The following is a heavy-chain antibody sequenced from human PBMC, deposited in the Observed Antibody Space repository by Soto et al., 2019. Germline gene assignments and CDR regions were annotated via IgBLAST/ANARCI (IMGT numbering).Heavy chain of an antibody. D-gene: IGHD3-22*01. J-gene: IGHJ5*02. V-gene: IGHV4-30-4*01. CDR2: IYYSGST. Sequence: QVQLQESGPGLVKPSQTLSLTCTVSGGSISSGDYYWSWIRQPPGKGLEWIGYIYYSGSTYYNPSLKSRVTISVDTSKNQFSLKLSSATAADTAVYYCAREGGEGGYLLNWFDPWGQGTLVTVSS. CDR1: GGSISSGDYY. CDR3: AREGGEGGYLLNWFDP.